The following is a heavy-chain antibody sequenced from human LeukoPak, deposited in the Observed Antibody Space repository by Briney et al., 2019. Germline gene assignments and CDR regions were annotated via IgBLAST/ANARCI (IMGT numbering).Heavy chain of an antibody. CDR2: IYSGSST. D-gene: IGHD2-2*01. CDR1: GFSVSNNY. Sequence: GGSLRLSCAASGFSVSNNYMAWVRQAPGKGLEGVSFIYSGSSTYYADSVKGRFTISRDNSKNTLFLQMNSLRAEDTAVYYCAKVRRDIVVVPAASFDYWGQGTLVTVSS. V-gene: IGHV3-53*01. J-gene: IGHJ4*02. CDR3: AKVRRDIVVVPAASFDY.